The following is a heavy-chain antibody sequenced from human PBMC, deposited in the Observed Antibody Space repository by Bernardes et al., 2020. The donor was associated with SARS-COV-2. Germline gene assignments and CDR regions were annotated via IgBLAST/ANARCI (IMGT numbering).Heavy chain of an antibody. J-gene: IGHJ4*02. CDR1: GFTFNVYS. V-gene: IGHV3-48*04. CDR3: ARGASSGYRIDY. Sequence: GGSLRLSCAASGFTFNVYSLNWVRQAPGKGLEWVSYITSDTKTIYYADSVKGRFTISRDNAENTLFLQMNSLRAEDTAVYYCARGASSGYRIDYWGQGTLVTVSS. CDR2: ITSDTKTI. D-gene: IGHD3-22*01.